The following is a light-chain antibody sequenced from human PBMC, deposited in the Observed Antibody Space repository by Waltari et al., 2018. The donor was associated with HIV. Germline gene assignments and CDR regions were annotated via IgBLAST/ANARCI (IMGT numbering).Light chain of an antibody. CDR1: DSNIGRNS. Sequence: QSVLTQPPSASGTPGQRVSISCSGSDSNIGRNSVYWYQQVAGTAPKLLIYRDKQRPSGVSDRFSGSKSGSSASLAISGLRSEDEAAYFCAVWDDSLTGVIFGGKTKLTVL. CDR3: AVWDDSLTGVI. J-gene: IGLJ2*01. V-gene: IGLV1-47*01. CDR2: RDK.